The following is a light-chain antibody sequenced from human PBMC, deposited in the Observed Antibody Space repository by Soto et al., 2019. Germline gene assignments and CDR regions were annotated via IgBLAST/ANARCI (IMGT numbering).Light chain of an antibody. CDR2: LNSDGSH. CDR3: QTWGTGIQV. J-gene: IGLJ1*01. CDR1: SGHSSYA. V-gene: IGLV4-69*01. Sequence: QTVVTQSPSASASLGASVKLTCTLSSGHSSYAIAWHQQQPEKGPRYLMKLNSDGSHSKGDGIPDRFSGSSSGAERYLTISSLQSEDEADYYCQTWGTGIQVFGTGTQLTVL.